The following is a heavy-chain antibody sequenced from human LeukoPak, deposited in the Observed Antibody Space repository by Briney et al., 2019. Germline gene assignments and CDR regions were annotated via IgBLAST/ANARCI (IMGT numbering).Heavy chain of an antibody. Sequence: SETLSLTCAVSGGSISSWYCSWIRQPARELVQWIGRDYTSGSTNYNPSLNSRVTMSVDTSKNHFSLKLSSVTAADTAVYYCVRSTYASDEDWGQGTLVTVSS. CDR3: VRSTYASDED. V-gene: IGHV4-59*10. J-gene: IGHJ4*02. CDR2: DYTSGST. CDR1: GGSISSWY. D-gene: IGHD3-10*01.